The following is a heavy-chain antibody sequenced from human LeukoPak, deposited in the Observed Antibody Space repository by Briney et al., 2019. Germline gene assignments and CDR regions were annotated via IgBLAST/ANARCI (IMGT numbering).Heavy chain of an antibody. D-gene: IGHD3-22*01. CDR1: GGSISSGGYY. Sequence: SETLSLTCTVSGGSISSGGYYWSWIRQHPGKGLEWIGYIYYSGSTYYNPSLKSRVTISVDTSKNQFSLKLSSVTAADTAVYYCARDYDSSGYPGSRFDPWGQGTLVTVSS. J-gene: IGHJ5*02. V-gene: IGHV4-31*03. CDR2: IYYSGST. CDR3: ARDYDSSGYPGSRFDP.